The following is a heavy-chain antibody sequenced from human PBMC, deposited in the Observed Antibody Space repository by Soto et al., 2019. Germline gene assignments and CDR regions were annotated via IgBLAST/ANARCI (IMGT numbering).Heavy chain of an antibody. D-gene: IGHD3-9*01. CDR3: ARPPGYISDWYYFDL. CDR2: ISPRSGGT. J-gene: IGHJ4*02. V-gene: IGHV1-2*02. CDR1: GYSFIDYY. Sequence: GASVKVSCKASGYSFIDYYMHWVRQAPGQGFEWMGRISPRSGGTNYAQKFEGRVTMTWDTSLNTAYMELSSLISEDTAVYYCARPPGYISDWYYFDLWGQGTLVTVSS.